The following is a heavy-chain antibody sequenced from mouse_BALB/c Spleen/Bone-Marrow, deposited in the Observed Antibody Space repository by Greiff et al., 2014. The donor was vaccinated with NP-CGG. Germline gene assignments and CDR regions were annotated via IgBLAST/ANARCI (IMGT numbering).Heavy chain of an antibody. V-gene: IGHV5-17*02. CDR3: ARSNYVGYYAMDY. Sequence: VQLKESGGGLVQPGGSRKLSCAASGFTFSSFGIHWVRQAPEKGLEWVAYISSDSSTIYYADTVKGRFTISRDNPKNTLFLQMTILRSEDTAMYYCARSNYVGYYAMDYWGQGTSVTVAS. CDR2: ISSDSSTI. D-gene: IGHD1-1*01. CDR1: GFTFSSFG. J-gene: IGHJ4*01.